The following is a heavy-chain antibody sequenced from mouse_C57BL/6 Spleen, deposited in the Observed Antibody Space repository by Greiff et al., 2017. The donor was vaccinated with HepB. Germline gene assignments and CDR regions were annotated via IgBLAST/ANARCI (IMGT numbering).Heavy chain of an antibody. J-gene: IGHJ3*01. D-gene: IGHD1-1*01. CDR2: ISIGNGYT. CDR1: GYPFPRYG. Sequence: LPPSFSALVLPFSSLPLSCQPSGYPFPRYGLTWVTPRPGQGLEWIGYISIGNGYTEYNEKFKGKATLTSDTSSSTAYMQLSSLTSEDSAIYFCARGDGSSLADWGQGTRVTVSA. V-gene: IGHV1-58*01. CDR3: ARGDGSSLAD.